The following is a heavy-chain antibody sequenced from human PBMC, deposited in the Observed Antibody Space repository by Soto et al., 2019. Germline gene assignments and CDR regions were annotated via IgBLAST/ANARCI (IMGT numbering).Heavy chain of an antibody. CDR2: IYYSGST. Sequence: PSETLSLTCTVSGGSISSHYWSWVRQPPGKGLEWIGYIYYSGSTNYNPSLKSRVTISVDTSKNQFSLKLSSVTAADTAVYYCARTYVQQERRNYYYYMDVWGKGTTVTVSS. CDR3: ARTYVQQERRNYYYYMDV. V-gene: IGHV4-59*11. J-gene: IGHJ6*03. CDR1: GGSISSHY. D-gene: IGHD1-1*01.